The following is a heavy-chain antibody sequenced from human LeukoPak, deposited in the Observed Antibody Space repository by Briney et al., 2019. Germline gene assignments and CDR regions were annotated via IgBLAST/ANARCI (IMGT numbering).Heavy chain of an antibody. CDR3: ARANWDDGFDI. Sequence: PGGSLRLSCAASGFTFSSYAMHWVRQAPGKGLEWVAVISYDGSSKYYADSVKGRFTISRDNSKNTLNLQMNSLRAEDTAVYYRARANWDDGFDIWGHGTMVTVSS. CDR2: ISYDGSSK. CDR1: GFTFSSYA. V-gene: IGHV3-30-3*01. D-gene: IGHD7-27*01. J-gene: IGHJ3*02.